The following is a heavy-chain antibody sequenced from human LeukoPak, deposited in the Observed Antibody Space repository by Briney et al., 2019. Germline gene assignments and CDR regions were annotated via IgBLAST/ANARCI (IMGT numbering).Heavy chain of an antibody. CDR2: ISSSSSYI. V-gene: IGHV3-21*01. D-gene: IGHD3-3*01. J-gene: IGHJ4*02. CDR1: GFTFSRYS. Sequence: GGSLRLSRAASGFTFSRYSMNWVRQAPGKGLAWVSSISSSSSYIYYADSVKGRFTISRDNAKNSLYLQMNSPRAEDTAVYYCARKIYYFDYWGQGTLVTVSS. CDR3: ARKIYYFDY.